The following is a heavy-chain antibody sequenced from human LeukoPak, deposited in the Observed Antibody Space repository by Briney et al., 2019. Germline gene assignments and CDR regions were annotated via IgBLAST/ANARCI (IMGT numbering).Heavy chain of an antibody. V-gene: IGHV3-7*01. J-gene: IGHJ5*02. CDR2: IKQDGSEK. CDR1: GFTFRSYW. Sequence: GGSLRLSCAASGFTFRSYWTNWVRQAPGKGLEWLAIIKQDGSEKYYMGSVEGRFTISRDNAKNSLHLQMNSLRAEDTAVYYCAGGSGFLITSWGQGTLVTVSS. D-gene: IGHD2-15*01. CDR3: AGGSGFLITS.